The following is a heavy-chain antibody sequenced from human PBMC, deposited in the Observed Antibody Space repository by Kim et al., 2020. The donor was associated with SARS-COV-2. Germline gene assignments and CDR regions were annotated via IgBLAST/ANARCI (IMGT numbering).Heavy chain of an antibody. CDR1: GGSFSGYY. CDR2: INHSGST. J-gene: IGHJ4*02. D-gene: IGHD6-13*01. V-gene: IGHV4-34*01. Sequence: SETLSLTCAVYGGSFSGYYWSWIRQPPGKGLEWIGEINHSGSTNYNPSLKSRVTISVDTSKNQFSLKLSSVTAADTAVYYCARDTAAAMMRGFDYWGQGTLVTVSS. CDR3: ARDTAAAMMRGFDY.